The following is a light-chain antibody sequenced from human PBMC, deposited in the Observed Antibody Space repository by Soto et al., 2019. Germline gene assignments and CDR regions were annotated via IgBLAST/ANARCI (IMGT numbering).Light chain of an antibody. CDR3: QQYNNWPPWT. Sequence: EIGMTQSPATLSFSPGERATLSCRASQSVSSNLAWYQQKPGQAPRLLIYGASTRATDIPARFSGSGSGTEFTLTISSLQSEDFAVYYCQQYNNWPPWTFGQGTKVDIK. V-gene: IGKV3-15*01. J-gene: IGKJ1*01. CDR2: GAS. CDR1: QSVSSN.